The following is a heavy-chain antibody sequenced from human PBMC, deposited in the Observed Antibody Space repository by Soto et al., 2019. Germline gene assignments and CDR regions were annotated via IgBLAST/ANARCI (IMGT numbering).Heavy chain of an antibody. D-gene: IGHD5-12*01. J-gene: IGHJ6*02. CDR1: VFTFSSYS. V-gene: IGHV3-21*01. Sequence: GSLRLSCAASVFTFSSYSMNWVRQAPGKGLEWVSSISSSSSYIYYADSVKGRFTISRDNAKNSLYLQMNSLRAEDTAVYYCARLGGYRYYYYGMDVWGQGTTVTVSS. CDR2: ISSSSSYI. CDR3: ARLGGYRYYYYGMDV.